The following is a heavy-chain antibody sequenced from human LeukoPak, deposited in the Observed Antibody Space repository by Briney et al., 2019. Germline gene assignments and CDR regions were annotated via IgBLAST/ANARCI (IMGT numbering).Heavy chain of an antibody. CDR3: ARDPVIRSGWYPPYYYGMDV. V-gene: IGHV3-30*03. D-gene: IGHD6-19*01. CDR2: ISYDGSNK. J-gene: IGHJ6*02. CDR1: GFTFSSYG. Sequence: GRSLRLSCAASGFTFSSYGMHWVRQAPGKGLEWVAVISYDGSNKYYADSVKGRFTISRDNSKNTLYLQMGSLRAEDMAVYYCARDPVIRSGWYPPYYYGMDVWGQGTTVTVSS.